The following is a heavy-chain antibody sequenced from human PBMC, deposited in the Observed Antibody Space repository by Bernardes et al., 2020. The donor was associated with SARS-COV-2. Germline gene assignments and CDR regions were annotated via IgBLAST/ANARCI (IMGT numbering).Heavy chain of an antibody. J-gene: IGHJ6*02. V-gene: IGHV4-39*01. CDR2: IYYSGTT. CDR1: GGSISNSPYY. CDR3: ATVFCSTTSCYNLSDPYYYYYGLDV. D-gene: IGHD2-2*01. Sequence: SETLSLTCTVSGGSISNSPYYWGWIRQPPGKGLEWIGSIYYSGTTSYNPSLKSRITISVDTSKNQFSLKLTSVTAADTAVYYCATVFCSTTSCYNLSDPYYYYYGLDVWGQGTTVTVSS.